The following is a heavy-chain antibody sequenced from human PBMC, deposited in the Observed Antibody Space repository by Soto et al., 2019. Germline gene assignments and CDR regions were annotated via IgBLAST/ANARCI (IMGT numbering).Heavy chain of an antibody. CDR2: ISGGVGIT. CDR1: GFTFSTFS. J-gene: IGHJ4*02. Sequence: GGSLRLSCAASGFTFSTFSMNWVRQAPGKGLEWISYISGGVGITYYADSVKGRFTISRDNSKNTLFLQMNCLRVEDTAVYYCAKVRRYTNVGPNSPRSGSYYYVDYWGQGTQVTVSS. CDR3: AKVRRYTNVGPNSPRSGSYYYVDY. D-gene: IGHD1-26*01. V-gene: IGHV3-23*01.